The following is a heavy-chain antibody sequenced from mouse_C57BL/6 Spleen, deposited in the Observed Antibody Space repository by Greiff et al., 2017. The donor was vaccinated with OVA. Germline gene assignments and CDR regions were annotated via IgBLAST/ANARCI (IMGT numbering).Heavy chain of an antibody. CDR2: ISSGSSTI. V-gene: IGHV5-17*01. CDR1: GFTFSDYG. CDR3: ARGGLIYYGSSPPWFAY. J-gene: IGHJ3*01. Sequence: EVKVVESGGGLVKPGGSLKLSCAASGFTFSDYGMHWVRQAPEKGLEWVAYISSGSSTIYYADTVKGRFTISRDNAKNTLFLQMTSLRSEDTAMYYCARGGLIYYGSSPPWFAYWGQGTLVTVSA. D-gene: IGHD1-1*01.